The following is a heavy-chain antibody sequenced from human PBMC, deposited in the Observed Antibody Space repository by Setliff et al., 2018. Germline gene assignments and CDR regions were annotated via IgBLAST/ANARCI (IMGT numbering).Heavy chain of an antibody. CDR3: ARRDSSSSFPAADY. CDR1: GYIFINYW. J-gene: IGHJ4*02. V-gene: IGHV5-51*01. D-gene: IGHD6-6*01. Sequence: GESLKISCKAYGYIFINYWIAWVRQVPGEGLEWMGLIYPGDSDTRYSPSFQGQVTISADKSISTAYLRWSSLKASDTAMYYCARRDSSSSFPAADYWGQGTLVTVSS. CDR2: IYPGDSDT.